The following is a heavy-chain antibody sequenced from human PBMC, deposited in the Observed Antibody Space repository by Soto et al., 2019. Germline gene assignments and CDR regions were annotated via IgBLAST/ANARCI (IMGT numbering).Heavy chain of an antibody. J-gene: IGHJ3*01. V-gene: IGHV3-48*03. CDR1: GFAFSSYE. CDR3: AKEKSVMNSGYDAFDV. Sequence: GGSLRLSCAASGFAFSSYEMGWVRQAPGKGLEWIAYTSAGGTIHYADSVKGRFTISRDNAKNSLYLEMNSLRAEDTAVYYCAKEKSVMNSGYDAFDVWGQGTMVTVSS. D-gene: IGHD5-12*01. CDR2: TSAGGTI.